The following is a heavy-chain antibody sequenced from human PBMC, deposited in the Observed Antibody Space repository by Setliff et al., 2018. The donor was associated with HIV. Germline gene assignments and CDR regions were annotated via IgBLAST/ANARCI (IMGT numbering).Heavy chain of an antibody. Sequence: PSETLSLTCAVSGNYIGSGYYWGWIRQPPGKGLEWIASIYYTGNIYYNPSLKSRVTISMDTSKNQFSLKLKSVTAADTAVYSCVRHLSEMAMVDHWGQGTLVTVS. CDR2: IYYTGNI. CDR1: GNYIGSGYY. J-gene: IGHJ4*02. V-gene: IGHV4-38-2*01. CDR3: VRHLSEMAMVDH.